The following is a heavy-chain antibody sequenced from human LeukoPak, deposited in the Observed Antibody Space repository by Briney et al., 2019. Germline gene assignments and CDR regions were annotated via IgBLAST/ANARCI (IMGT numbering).Heavy chain of an antibody. V-gene: IGHV3-53*01. CDR2: ISNGGTT. Sequence: PGLSLRLSCAASGLTVNSNYMSWVRQSPGKGVEWVSIISNGGTTFYADSVKGRFTISRDNSKNTMYLQMNNLRVEDTAVYYCARGGDTLGSSRSAFDIWGQGTPVTVSS. CDR1: GLTVNSNY. CDR3: ARGGDTLGSSRSAFDI. D-gene: IGHD2-2*01. J-gene: IGHJ3*02.